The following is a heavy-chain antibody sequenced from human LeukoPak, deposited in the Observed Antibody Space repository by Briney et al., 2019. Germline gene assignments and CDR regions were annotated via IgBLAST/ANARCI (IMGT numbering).Heavy chain of an antibody. CDR1: GFTFSSYA. CDR2: ITSSSNI. Sequence: GGSLRLSCAASGFTFSSYAMSWVRQAPGKGLEWLSYITSSSNINYADSVKGRFTISRDNAKNSLYLQMNSLRDEDTAVYYCARSANPGVHEFDPWGQGTLVTVSS. V-gene: IGHV3-48*02. D-gene: IGHD6-6*01. CDR3: ARSANPGVHEFDP. J-gene: IGHJ5*02.